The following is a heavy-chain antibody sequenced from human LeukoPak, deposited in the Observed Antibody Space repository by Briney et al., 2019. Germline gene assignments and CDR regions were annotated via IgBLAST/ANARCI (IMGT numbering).Heavy chain of an antibody. J-gene: IGHJ3*02. Sequence: GGSLRLSCAASGFTFSSYSMDWVRQAPGKGLEWVSSISSSSSYISYADSVKGRFTISRDNAKNSLYLQMNSLRAEDTVVYYCARDRAGFYDSTSYYYDAFDIWGQGTVVTVSS. D-gene: IGHD3-22*01. V-gene: IGHV3-21*01. CDR2: ISSSSSYI. CDR1: GFTFSSYS. CDR3: ARDRAGFYDSTSYYYDAFDI.